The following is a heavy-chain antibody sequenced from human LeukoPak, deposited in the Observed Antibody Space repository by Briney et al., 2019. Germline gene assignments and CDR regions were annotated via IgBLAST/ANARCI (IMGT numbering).Heavy chain of an antibody. D-gene: IGHD6-13*01. J-gene: IGHJ6*02. CDR2: ISAYNGNT. Sequence: ASVKVSCMASGYTFTSYGISWVRQAPGQGLEWMGWISAYNGNTNYAQKLQGRVTMTTDTSTSTAYMELRSLRSDDTAVYYCAREGLHSSSWYQYYYYGMDVWGQGTTVTVSS. V-gene: IGHV1-18*01. CDR3: AREGLHSSSWYQYYYYGMDV. CDR1: GYTFTSYG.